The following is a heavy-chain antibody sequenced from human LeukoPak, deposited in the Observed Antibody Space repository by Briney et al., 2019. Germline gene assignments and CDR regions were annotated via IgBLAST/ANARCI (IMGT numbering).Heavy chain of an antibody. CDR2: IYYSGST. Sequence: EPSETLSLTCTVSGGSFSSYYWSWIRQPPGKGLEWIGYIYYSGSTIYNPSLKSRVAMSVDTSKDQFSLKLTSVTAADTALYYCARQGSVGLADAFDVWGQGTMVTVPS. CDR3: ARQGSVGLADAFDV. V-gene: IGHV4-59*08. CDR1: GGSFSSYY. D-gene: IGHD3/OR15-3a*01. J-gene: IGHJ3*01.